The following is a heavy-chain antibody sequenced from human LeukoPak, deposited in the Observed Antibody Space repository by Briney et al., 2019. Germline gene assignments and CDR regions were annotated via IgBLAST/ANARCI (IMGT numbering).Heavy chain of an antibody. CDR1: GGSISSYY. D-gene: IGHD3-3*01. J-gene: IGHJ3*02. CDR2: IYYSGST. V-gene: IGHV4-59*01. CDR3: ARANNEDFWSGYVIHDAFDI. Sequence: SETLSLTCTVSGGSISSYYWSWIRQPPGKGLEWIRYIYYSGSTNYNPSLKSRVTISVDTSKNQFSLKLSSVTAADTAGYYCARANNEDFWSGYVIHDAFDIWGQGTMVTVSS.